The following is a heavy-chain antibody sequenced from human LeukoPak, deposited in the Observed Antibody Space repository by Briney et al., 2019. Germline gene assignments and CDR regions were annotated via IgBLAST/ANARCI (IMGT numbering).Heavy chain of an antibody. CDR2: ISSSSSYI. CDR3: ASNYDSSNYYGFDY. D-gene: IGHD3-22*01. CDR1: GFTFSSYS. V-gene: IGHV3-21*01. Sequence: GRSLRLSCAASGFTFSSYSMNWVRQAPGKGLEWVSSISSSSSYIYYADSVKGRFTIPRDNAKNSLYLQMNSLRAEDTAVYYCASNYDSSNYYGFDYWGQGTLVTVSS. J-gene: IGHJ4*02.